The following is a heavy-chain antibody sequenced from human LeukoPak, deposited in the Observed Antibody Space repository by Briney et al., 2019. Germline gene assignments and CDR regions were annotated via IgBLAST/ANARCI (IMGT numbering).Heavy chain of an antibody. Sequence: GGSLRLSCAASGFTVSSSYMSWVRQAPGKGLEWVSIISSAGTTYYADSVKGRFTISRDNSKNTVYLQVNSLRDEDTAVYYCARDLEAANTYYFDYWGQGTMVTISS. V-gene: IGHV3-66*01. CDR3: ARDLEAANTYYFDY. D-gene: IGHD6-13*01. CDR2: ISSAGTT. J-gene: IGHJ4*02. CDR1: GFTVSSSY.